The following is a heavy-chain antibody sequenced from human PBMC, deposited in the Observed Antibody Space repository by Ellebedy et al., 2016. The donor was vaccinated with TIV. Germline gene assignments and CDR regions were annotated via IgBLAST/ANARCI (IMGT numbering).Heavy chain of an antibody. CDR2: ISNDGRSK. Sequence: PGGSLRLSCVASGFTFSDYGMHWVRQAPGKGLEWVAVISNDGRSKKHADSVKGRFTISRDTSKSTLYLQMDSLRSDDTAVYYCAPGGTTTVKKGFGYWGQGTLVTVSS. V-gene: IGHV3-30*03. CDR3: APGGTTTVKKGFGY. CDR1: GFTFSDYG. D-gene: IGHD4-17*01. J-gene: IGHJ4*02.